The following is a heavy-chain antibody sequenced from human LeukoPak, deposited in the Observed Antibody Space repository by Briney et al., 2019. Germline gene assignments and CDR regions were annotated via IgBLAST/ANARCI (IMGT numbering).Heavy chain of an antibody. Sequence: SETLSLTCTVSGGSISSSSYYWGWIRQPPGKGLEWIGEINHSGSTNYNPSLKSRVTISVDTSKNQFSLKLSSVTAADTAVYYCAREKSRIAAAASIGFDIWGQGTMVTVSS. V-gene: IGHV4-39*07. CDR2: INHSGST. CDR3: AREKSRIAAAASIGFDI. D-gene: IGHD6-13*01. J-gene: IGHJ3*02. CDR1: GGSISSSSYY.